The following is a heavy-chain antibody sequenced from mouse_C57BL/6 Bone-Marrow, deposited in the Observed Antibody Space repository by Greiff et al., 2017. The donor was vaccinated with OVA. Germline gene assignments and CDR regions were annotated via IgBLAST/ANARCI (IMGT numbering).Heavy chain of an antibody. Sequence: EVKLVESEGGLVQPGSSMKLSCTASGFTFSDYYMAWVRQVPEKGLEWVANINYDGSSTYYLDSLKSRFIISRDNAKNILYLQMSSLKSEDTAMYYCARDYYGSFAYWGQGTLVTVSA. CDR1: GFTFSDYY. J-gene: IGHJ3*01. CDR2: INYDGSST. CDR3: ARDYYGSFAY. D-gene: IGHD1-1*01. V-gene: IGHV5-16*01.